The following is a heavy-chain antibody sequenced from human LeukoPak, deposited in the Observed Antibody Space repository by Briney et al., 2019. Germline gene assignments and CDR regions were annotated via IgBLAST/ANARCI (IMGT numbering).Heavy chain of an antibody. Sequence: GGSLRLSCAASGFTFSSYGMHWVRQAPGKGLEWVAVIWYDGSKKYYADSVKGRFTISRDNSKNTVYLQMNSLRAEDTAVYYCARGASSSSLDYWGQGTLVTVSS. D-gene: IGHD2-2*01. J-gene: IGHJ4*02. CDR2: IWYDGSKK. CDR1: GFTFSSYG. CDR3: ARGASSSSLDY. V-gene: IGHV3-33*08.